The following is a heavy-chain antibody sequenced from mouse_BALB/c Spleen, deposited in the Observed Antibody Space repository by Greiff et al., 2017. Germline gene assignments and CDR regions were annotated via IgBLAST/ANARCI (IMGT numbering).Heavy chain of an antibody. CDR1: GYSITSGYY. D-gene: IGHD1-2*01. J-gene: IGHJ1*01. CDR2: ISYDGSN. Sequence: DVQLQESGPGLVKPSQSLSLTCSVTGYSITSGYYWNWIRQFPGNKLEWMGYISYDGSNNYNPSLKNRISITRDTSKNQFFLKLNSVTTEDTATYYCARGNYYGYVRYFDVWGAGTTVTVSS. V-gene: IGHV3-6*02. CDR3: ARGNYYGYVRYFDV.